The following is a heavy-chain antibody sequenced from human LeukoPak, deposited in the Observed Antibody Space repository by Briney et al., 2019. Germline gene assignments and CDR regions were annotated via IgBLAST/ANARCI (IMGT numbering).Heavy chain of an antibody. CDR3: ARRGSGYCSSTSCDYFDY. V-gene: IGHV5-51*01. D-gene: IGHD2-2*03. CDR2: IYPGDSDT. J-gene: IGHJ4*02. CDR1: GYSFTNYW. Sequence: GESLKVSCKGSGYSFTNYWIGWVRQMPGKGLEWMGIIYPGDSDTRYSPSFQGQVTISAGKSISTAYLQWSSLKASDTAMYYCARRGSGYCSSTSCDYFDYWGQGTLVTVSS.